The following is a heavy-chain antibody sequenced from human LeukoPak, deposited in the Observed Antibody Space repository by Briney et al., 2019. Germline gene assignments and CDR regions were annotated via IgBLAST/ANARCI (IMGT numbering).Heavy chain of an antibody. CDR2: IYYSGST. V-gene: IGHV4-59*01. D-gene: IGHD1-26*01. CDR1: GGSISSYY. J-gene: IGHJ5*02. Sequence: KASETLSLTCTVSGGSISSYYWSWIRQPPGKGLEWIGYIYYSGSTNYNPSLESRVTISVDTSKNQFSLKLSSVTAADTAVYYCARDRSIVGADTWFDPWGQGTLVTVSS. CDR3: ARDRSIVGADTWFDP.